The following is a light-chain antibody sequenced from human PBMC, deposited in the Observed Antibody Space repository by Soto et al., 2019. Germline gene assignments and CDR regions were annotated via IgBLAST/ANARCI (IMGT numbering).Light chain of an antibody. CDR1: QSVSGY. CDR2: GTS. J-gene: IGKJ4*01. V-gene: IGKV3-11*01. Sequence: EIVLTQSPATLSLSLGERATLSCRASQSVSGYLAWYQQKPGQAPRLLIYGTSNRATGIPARFSGSGSGTDFTLTISSLEPEDFAVYYCHQRSSWPLTFGGGTKVEIK. CDR3: HQRSSWPLT.